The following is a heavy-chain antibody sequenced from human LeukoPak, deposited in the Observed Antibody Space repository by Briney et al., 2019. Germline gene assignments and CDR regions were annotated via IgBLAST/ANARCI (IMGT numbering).Heavy chain of an antibody. J-gene: IGHJ5*02. CDR2: IYYSGST. CDR3: ARGPYSSSRRSNWFDP. D-gene: IGHD6-13*01. V-gene: IGHV4-31*03. Sequence: SETLSLTCTVSGGSISSGGYYWSWIRQHPGKGLEWIGYIYYSGSTYYNPSLKSRVTISVDTSKNQFSLKLSSVTAADTAVCYCARGPYSSSRRSNWFDPWGQGTLVTVSS. CDR1: GGSISSGGYY.